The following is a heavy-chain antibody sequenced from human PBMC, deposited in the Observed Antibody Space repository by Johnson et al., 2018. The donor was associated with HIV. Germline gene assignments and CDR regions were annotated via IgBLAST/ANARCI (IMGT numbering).Heavy chain of an antibody. CDR2: ISGGGGTT. D-gene: IGHD6-13*01. J-gene: IGHJ3*02. CDR3: ARDLLYSSSSTDAFDI. CDR1: GFSLSVYA. Sequence: VQLVESGGGLVQPGGSLRLSCAASGFSLSVYAMTWVRQAPGKGLEWVSTISGGGGTTNYADSLKGRFTTSRDTFKNTLYLQMNSLRAEDTAVYYCARDLLYSSSSTDAFDIWGQGTMVTVSS. V-gene: IGHV3-23*04.